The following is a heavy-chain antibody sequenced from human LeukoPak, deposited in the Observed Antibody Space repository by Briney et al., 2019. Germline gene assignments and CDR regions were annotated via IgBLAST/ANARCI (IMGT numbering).Heavy chain of an antibody. CDR2: IKSKTDGGTT. CDR3: TGHHQACSRTY. CDR1: GFTFSNAW. J-gene: IGHJ4*02. V-gene: IGHV3-15*01. Sequence: GGSLRLSCAASGFTFSNAWMSWVRQAPGKGLEWVGRIKSKTDGGTTEYAAPVKGRFTISRDNAKGTLYLQMSSLRAEDTAVYYCTGHHQACSRTYWGQGTLVTVSS. D-gene: IGHD6-13*01.